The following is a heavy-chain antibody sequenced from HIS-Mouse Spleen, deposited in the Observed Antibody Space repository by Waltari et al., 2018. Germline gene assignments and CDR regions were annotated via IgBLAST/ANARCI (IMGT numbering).Heavy chain of an antibody. V-gene: IGHV4-39*07. J-gene: IGHJ2*01. CDR2: IYYSGST. CDR1: GGSISSSSYY. CDR3: AREIPYSSSWYDWYFDL. Sequence: QLQLQESGPGLVKPSETLSLTCTVSGGSISSSSYYWGWSRQPPGKGLEWIGSIYYSGSTYYTPSLKSRVTISVDTSKHQFSLKLSSVTAADTAVYYCAREIPYSSSWYDWYFDLWGRGTLVTVSS. D-gene: IGHD6-13*01.